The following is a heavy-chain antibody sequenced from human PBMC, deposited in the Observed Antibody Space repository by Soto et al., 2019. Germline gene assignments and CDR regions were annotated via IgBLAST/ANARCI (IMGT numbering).Heavy chain of an antibody. CDR3: ARDAWDDSSGYYAGNDY. J-gene: IGHJ4*02. V-gene: IGHV3-30-3*01. CDR1: GFTFSSYA. Sequence: GGSLRLSCAASGFTFSSYAMHWVRQAPGKGLEWVAVISYDGSNKYYADSVKGRFTISRDNSKNTLYLQMNSLRAEDTAVYYCARDAWDDSSGYYAGNDYWGQGTLVTVSS. D-gene: IGHD3-22*01. CDR2: ISYDGSNK.